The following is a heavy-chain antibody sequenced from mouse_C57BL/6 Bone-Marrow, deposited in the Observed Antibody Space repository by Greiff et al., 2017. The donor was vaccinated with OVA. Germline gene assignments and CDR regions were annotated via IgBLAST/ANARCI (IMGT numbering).Heavy chain of an antibody. CDR2: IRSKSSNYAT. D-gene: IGHD1-1*01. CDR3: VRERKYYGSSRLDN. V-gene: IGHV10-3*01. J-gene: IGHJ2*01. CDR1: GFTFNTYA. Sequence: EVQLVESGGGLVQPKGSLKLSCAASGFTFNTYAMHWVRQAPGKGLEWVARIRSKSSNYATYYADSVKDRFTISRDDSQSRLYLQMNNLKTEDTAMYYSVRERKYYGSSRLDNWGKGTTLTVAS.